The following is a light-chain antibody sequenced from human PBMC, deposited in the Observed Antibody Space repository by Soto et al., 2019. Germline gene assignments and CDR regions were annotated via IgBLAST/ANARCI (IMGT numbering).Light chain of an antibody. Sequence: EIVLTQSPGTLSLSPGEGATLSCRAIQSFSSNYLAWYQQKSGQAPRLLIYAAFSRATGIPDRFSGSGSGTDFTLSISRMEPEDFAVYYCQQYGSPPWTFGQGTKVDIK. CDR1: QSFSSNY. CDR2: AAF. V-gene: IGKV3-20*01. CDR3: QQYGSPPWT. J-gene: IGKJ1*01.